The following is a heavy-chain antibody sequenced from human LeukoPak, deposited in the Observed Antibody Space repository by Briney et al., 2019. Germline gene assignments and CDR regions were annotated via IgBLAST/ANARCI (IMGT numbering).Heavy chain of an antibody. D-gene: IGHD3-10*01. CDR1: GGSFSGYY. CDR2: INHSGST. J-gene: IGHJ3*02. CDR3: ARVPRQRIYYGSGTVHAFDI. Sequence: PSETLSLTCAVYGGSFSGYYWSWIRQPPGKGLEWIGEINHSGSTNYNLSLKSRVTISVDTSKNQFSLKLSSVTAADTAVYYCARVPRQRIYYGSGTVHAFDIWGQGTMVTVSS. V-gene: IGHV4-34*01.